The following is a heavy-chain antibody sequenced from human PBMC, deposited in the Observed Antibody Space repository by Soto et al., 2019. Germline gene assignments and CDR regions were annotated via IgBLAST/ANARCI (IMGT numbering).Heavy chain of an antibody. V-gene: IGHV3-30-3*01. CDR1: GFTFSSYA. D-gene: IGHD3-10*01. Sequence: QVQLVESGGGVVQPGRSLRLSCAASGFTFSSYAMHWVRQAPGKGLEWVAVISYDGSNKYYADSVKGRFTISRDNSKNTLYLQMNSLRAEETAVYYCAGGWFGEFDYWGQGTLVTVSS. J-gene: IGHJ4*02. CDR3: AGGWFGEFDY. CDR2: ISYDGSNK.